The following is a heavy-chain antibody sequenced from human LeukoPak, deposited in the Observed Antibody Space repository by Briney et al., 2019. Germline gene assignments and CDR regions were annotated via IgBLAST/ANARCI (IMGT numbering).Heavy chain of an antibody. CDR3: ARAEYNWREIDY. CDR2: IYNSGST. CDR1: GGSISSGDYY. Sequence: SQTLSLTCSVSGGSISSGDYYWSWIRQPPGKGLEWIGYIYNSGSTYYNPSLKSRVTISVDTSKNQFSLKLSSVTAADTAVYYCARAEYNWREIDYWGQGTLVTVSS. D-gene: IGHD1-20*01. V-gene: IGHV4-30-4*01. J-gene: IGHJ4*02.